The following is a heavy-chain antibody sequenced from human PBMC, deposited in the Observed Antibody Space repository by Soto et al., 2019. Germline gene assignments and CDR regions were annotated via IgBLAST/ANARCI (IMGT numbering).Heavy chain of an antibody. J-gene: IGHJ6*02. CDR3: ARGGGYFDSSGFTYLHAMDV. V-gene: IGHV3-7*01. D-gene: IGHD3-22*01. Sequence: LRLSCAASGFTFSTEWMSWVRQAPGKGLGWVANRKEDGSEKYYVDSVDGRFTISRDNAKNSLDLQMTSRRAEDTAVYYCARGGGYFDSSGFTYLHAMDVWGQGTTVTVSS. CDR2: RKEDGSEK. CDR1: GFTFSTEW.